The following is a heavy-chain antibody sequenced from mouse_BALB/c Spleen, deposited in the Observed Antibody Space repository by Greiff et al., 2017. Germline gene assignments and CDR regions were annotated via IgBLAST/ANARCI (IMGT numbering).Heavy chain of an antibody. D-gene: IGHD2-14*01. J-gene: IGHJ4*01. V-gene: IGHV5-6-3*01. Sequence: EVQVVESGGGLVQPGGSLKLSCAASGFTFSSYGMSWVRQTPDKRLELVATINSNGGSTYYPDSVKGRFTISRDNAKNTLYLQMSSLKSEDTAMYYCARDPYRYDGGAMDYWGQGTSVTVSS. CDR1: GFTFSSYG. CDR2: INSNGGST. CDR3: ARDPYRYDGGAMDY.